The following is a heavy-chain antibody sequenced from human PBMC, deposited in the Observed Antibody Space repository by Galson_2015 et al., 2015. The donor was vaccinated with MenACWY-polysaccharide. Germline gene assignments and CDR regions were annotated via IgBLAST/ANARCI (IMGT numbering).Heavy chain of an antibody. V-gene: IGHV4-59*01. CDR2: IYYSGNT. J-gene: IGHJ6*02. CDR1: GGAISTYY. CDR3: ARGRVQQWPARHGLDV. D-gene: IGHD6-19*01. Sequence: SETLSLTCTVSGGAISTYYWSWIRQPPGKGLEWIGYIYYSGNTNYNPSLKSRVNISVDMSKNQFSLNLSSVTAADTAVYYCARGRVQQWPARHGLDVWGQGTTVTASS.